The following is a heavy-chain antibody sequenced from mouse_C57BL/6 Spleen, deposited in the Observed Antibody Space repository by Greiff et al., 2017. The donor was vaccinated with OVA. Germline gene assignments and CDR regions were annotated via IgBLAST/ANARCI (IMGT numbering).Heavy chain of an antibody. J-gene: IGHJ4*01. CDR1: GYTFTSYW. Sequence: VQLQQPGAELVKPGASVTLSCKASGYTFTSYWITWVKQRPGQGLEWIGDIYPGSGSTNYNEKFKSKATLTVDTSSSTAYMQLSSLTSEDAAVYYCARSGRWSFMGDWGQGTSVTVS. CDR3: ARSGRWSFMGD. V-gene: IGHV1-55*01. D-gene: IGHD2-3*01. CDR2: IYPGSGST.